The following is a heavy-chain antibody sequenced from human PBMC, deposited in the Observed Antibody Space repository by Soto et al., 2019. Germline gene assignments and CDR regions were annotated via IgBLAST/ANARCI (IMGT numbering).Heavy chain of an antibody. CDR2: VRSKTNNYAT. Sequence: DVQVVQSGGGLVQPGGSLKLSCAASGFAFNDSAMHWVRQASGKGLEWVARVRSKTNNYATAYPVSVRGRFTVSRDDSMGTTYLQMNSLKTQDTAMYYCPNNFVWGQGVLVTVSS. J-gene: IGHJ4*02. CDR3: PNNFV. CDR1: GFAFNDSA. V-gene: IGHV3-73*01. D-gene: IGHD2-15*01.